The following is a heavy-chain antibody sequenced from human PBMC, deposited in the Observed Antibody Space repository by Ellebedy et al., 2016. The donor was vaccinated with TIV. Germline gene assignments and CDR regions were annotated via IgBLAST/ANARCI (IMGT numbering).Heavy chain of an antibody. CDR3: AKGGYYYGSGSYGRFDY. D-gene: IGHD3-10*01. CDR1: GFTFSSYA. Sequence: GGSLRLSXAASGFTFSSYAMSWVRQAPGKGLEWVSAISGSGGSTYYADSVKGRFTISRDNSKNTLYLQMNSLRAEDTAVYYCAKGGYYYGSGSYGRFDYWGQGTLVTVSS. J-gene: IGHJ4*02. V-gene: IGHV3-23*01. CDR2: ISGSGGST.